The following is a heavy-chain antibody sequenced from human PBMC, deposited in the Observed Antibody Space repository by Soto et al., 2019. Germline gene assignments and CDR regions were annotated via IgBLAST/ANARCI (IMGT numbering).Heavy chain of an antibody. V-gene: IGHV4-39*01. Sequence: PSGTLSLTCSVSGGSINSSSYFWGWVRQPPGKGLEWIGSIYYSGSTYYNPSLRSRVTISVDTSKNQFSLKLSSVTAADTAVFYCARHYSSGSRNWFDPWGQGTLVTVSS. D-gene: IGHD6-19*01. CDR2: IYYSGST. J-gene: IGHJ5*02. CDR1: GGSINSSSYF. CDR3: ARHYSSGSRNWFDP.